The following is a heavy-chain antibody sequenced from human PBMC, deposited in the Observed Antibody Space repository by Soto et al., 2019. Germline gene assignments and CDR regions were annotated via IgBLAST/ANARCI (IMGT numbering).Heavy chain of an antibody. CDR1: GGSISSGGYY. CDR2: IYYSGST. V-gene: IGHV4-31*03. J-gene: IGHJ6*02. Sequence: PSETLSLTCTVSGGSISSGGYYWSWIRQHPGKGLEWIGYIYYSGSTYYNPSLKSRVTISVDTSKNQFSLKLSSVTAADTAVYYCARRPIYYYDSSGYYSDYYYGMDVWGQGTTVTVSS. CDR3: ARRPIYYYDSSGYYSDYYYGMDV. D-gene: IGHD3-22*01.